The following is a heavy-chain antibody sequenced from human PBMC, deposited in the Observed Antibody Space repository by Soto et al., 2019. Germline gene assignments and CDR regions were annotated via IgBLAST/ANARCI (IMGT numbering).Heavy chain of an antibody. D-gene: IGHD5-18*01. CDR1: GGTFSSYA. CDR3: ARSYGDSYSRYYYYGMDV. J-gene: IGHJ6*02. Sequence: SVKISCKASGGTFSSYAISWVRQAPGQGLEWMGGIIPIFGTANYAQRFQGRVTITADESTSTAYMELSSLRSEDTAVYYCARSYGDSYSRYYYYGMDVWGQGTTVTVSS. V-gene: IGHV1-69*13. CDR2: IIPIFGTA.